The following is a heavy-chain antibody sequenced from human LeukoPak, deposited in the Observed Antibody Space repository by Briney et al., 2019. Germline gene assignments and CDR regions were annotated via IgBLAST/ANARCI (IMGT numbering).Heavy chain of an antibody. V-gene: IGHV4-59*01. CDR3: ARVANTYHFDY. Sequence: SETLSLTCSVSGGSISSYFWSWIRQPPGKGLEWIGYIYYSGSTNYNPSLKSRVTISVDTSKNQFSLKLSSVTAADTAVYYCARVANTYHFDYWGQGTPVTVSS. CDR1: GGSISSYF. D-gene: IGHD4/OR15-4a*01. J-gene: IGHJ4*02. CDR2: IYYSGST.